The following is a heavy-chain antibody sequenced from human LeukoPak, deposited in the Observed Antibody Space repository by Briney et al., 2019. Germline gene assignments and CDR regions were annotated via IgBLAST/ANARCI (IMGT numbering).Heavy chain of an antibody. CDR2: IYPGDSDT. D-gene: IGHD2-15*01. Sequence: GESLKISCKGSGYSFTSYWIGWVRQMPGKGLEWMGIIYPGDSDTRYSPSFQGQVTISADKSISTAYLQWSSLKASDTAMYYCARSLPDCSSGSCYPHCFDYWGQGTLVTVSS. CDR3: ARSLPDCSSGSCYPHCFDY. J-gene: IGHJ4*02. V-gene: IGHV5-51*01. CDR1: GYSFTSYW.